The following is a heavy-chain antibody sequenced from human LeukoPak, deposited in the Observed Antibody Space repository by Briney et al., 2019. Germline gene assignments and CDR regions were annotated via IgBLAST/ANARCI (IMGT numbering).Heavy chain of an antibody. CDR3: ARDYHYYDSSGYYYWFDP. CDR1: GGSLSSGGYY. J-gene: IGHJ5*02. Sequence: SETLSLTCTVSGGSLSSGGYYWSWIRQHPGKGLEWIGYIYYSGSTYYNPSLKSRVTISVDTSKNQFSLKLSSVTAADTAVYYCARDYHYYDSSGYYYWFDPWGQGTLVTVSS. D-gene: IGHD3-22*01. CDR2: IYYSGST. V-gene: IGHV4-31*03.